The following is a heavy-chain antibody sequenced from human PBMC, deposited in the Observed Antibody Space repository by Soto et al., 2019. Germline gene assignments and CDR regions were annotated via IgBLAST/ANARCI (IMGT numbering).Heavy chain of an antibody. Sequence: ESLKISWKGAGDSFTSYWIGWVRQMPGKGLEWMGIIYPGDSDTRYSPSFQGQVTISADKSISTAYLQWSSLKASDTAMYYCARRSSSPPYYYYYGMDVWGQGTTVTVSS. CDR1: GDSFTSYW. CDR3: ARRSSSPPYYYYYGMDV. J-gene: IGHJ6*02. V-gene: IGHV5-51*01. D-gene: IGHD6-6*01. CDR2: IYPGDSDT.